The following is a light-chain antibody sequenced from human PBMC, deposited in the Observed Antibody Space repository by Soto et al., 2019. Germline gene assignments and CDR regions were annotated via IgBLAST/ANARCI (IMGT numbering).Light chain of an antibody. CDR1: QSISSY. CDR3: QQSYGTPRT. CDR2: GAS. V-gene: IGKV1-39*01. J-gene: IGKJ2*01. Sequence: DIQMTQSPSSLSASVGDRVTITCRASQSISSYLNWYQQKPGKAPKLLIYGASSLQSGVPSTFSGSGSGTHFTLTISSLQPEDFATYYCQQSYGTPRTFGQGTKVEIK.